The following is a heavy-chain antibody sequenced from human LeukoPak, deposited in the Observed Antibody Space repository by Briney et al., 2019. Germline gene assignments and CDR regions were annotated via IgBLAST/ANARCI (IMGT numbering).Heavy chain of an antibody. CDR3: ASRWGKTSSSSWYVY. CDR1: GYSISSGYY. Sequence: SETLSLTCAVSGYSISSGYYCGWIRQPPGKGLEWIGSIYHSGSTYYNPSLKSRVTISVDTSKNQFSLKLSSVTAADTAVYYCASRWGKTSSSSWYVYWGQGTLVTVSS. D-gene: IGHD6-13*01. J-gene: IGHJ4*02. V-gene: IGHV4-38-2*01. CDR2: IYHSGST.